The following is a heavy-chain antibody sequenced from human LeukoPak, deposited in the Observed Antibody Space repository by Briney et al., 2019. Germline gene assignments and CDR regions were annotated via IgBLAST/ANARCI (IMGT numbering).Heavy chain of an antibody. J-gene: IGHJ4*02. D-gene: IGHD3-22*01. CDR2: INHSGST. CDR3: ARGGDSYYYDSGGRVDY. CDR1: GGSFSGYY. Sequence: SETLSLTCAVYGGSFSGYYWGWIRQPPGKGLEWIGEINHSGSTNYNPSLKSRVTISVDTSKNQFSLKLSSVTAADTAVYYCARGGDSYYYDSGGRVDYWGQGTLVTVSS. V-gene: IGHV4-34*01.